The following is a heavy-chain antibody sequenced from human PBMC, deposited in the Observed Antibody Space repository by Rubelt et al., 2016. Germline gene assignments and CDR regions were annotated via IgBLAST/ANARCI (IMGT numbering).Heavy chain of an antibody. D-gene: IGHD6-19*01. CDR2: IYHSGST. CDR1: GYSISSGYY. Sequence: QVQLQESGPGLVKPSETLSLTCTVSGYSISSGYYWGWIRQPPGKGLEWIGSIYHSGSTYYNPSLKSRGTISVDTSKTQFSLKLSSVTAADTAVYYCARDHSSGWYLEGFFDYWGQGTLVTVSS. J-gene: IGHJ4*02. CDR3: ARDHSSGWYLEGFFDY. V-gene: IGHV4-38-2*02.